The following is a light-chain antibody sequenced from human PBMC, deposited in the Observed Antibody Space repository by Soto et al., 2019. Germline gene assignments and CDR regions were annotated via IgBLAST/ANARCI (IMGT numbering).Light chain of an antibody. J-gene: IGLJ3*02. CDR1: TSNIGAGYD. Sequence: QSVLTQPPSVSGAPGQRVTISCTGSTSNIGAGYDVHWYQQLPGTAPKLLIYVNINRPSGVPDRFSGSKSGTSASLAITGLQADDEADYDCQSFDSSLRGWVFGGGTKLTVL. V-gene: IGLV1-40*01. CDR2: VNI. CDR3: QSFDSSLRGWV.